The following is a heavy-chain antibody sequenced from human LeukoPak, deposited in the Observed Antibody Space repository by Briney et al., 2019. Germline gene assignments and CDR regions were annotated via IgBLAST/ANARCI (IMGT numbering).Heavy chain of an antibody. V-gene: IGHV4-39*01. Sequence: SETLSLTCTVSGGSISSCSYYWGWVRQPPGKGLEWIGSIYYSGSTYYNPSLKSRVTISVDTSKNQFSLKLSSVTAADTAVYYCASGDIVVVPAAAFLDWGQGTLVTVSS. CDR2: IYYSGST. CDR1: GGSISSCSYY. J-gene: IGHJ4*02. CDR3: ASGDIVVVPAAAFLD. D-gene: IGHD2-2*01.